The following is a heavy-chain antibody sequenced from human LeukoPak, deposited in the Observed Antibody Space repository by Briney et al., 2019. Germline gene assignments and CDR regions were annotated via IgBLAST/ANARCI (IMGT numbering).Heavy chain of an antibody. J-gene: IGHJ4*02. D-gene: IGHD1-7*01. CDR2: ISYDGSNK. Sequence: PGGSLRLSCAASGFTFSNYGMHWVRQAPGKGLEWVALISYDGSNKYYADSVKGRFTISRDNSKNTLYLQMNSLRAEDTAVYYCAKDNSVTGTAGYWGQGTLVTVSS. CDR1: GFTFSNYG. V-gene: IGHV3-30*18. CDR3: AKDNSVTGTAGY.